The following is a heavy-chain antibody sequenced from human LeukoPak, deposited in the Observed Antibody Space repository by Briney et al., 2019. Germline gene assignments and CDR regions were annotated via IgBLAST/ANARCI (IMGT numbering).Heavy chain of an antibody. CDR2: IYYSGNT. D-gene: IGHD3/OR15-3a*01. CDR3: ARQTGSGLFILP. Sequence: SETLSLTCTVSGVSISSSNSYWGWIRQPPGKGLEWIGSIYYSGNTYYNASLKSQVSISIATSKNQFSLRLTSVTAADTAVYYCARQTGSGLFILPGGQGTLVTVSS. J-gene: IGHJ4*02. CDR1: GVSISSSNSY. V-gene: IGHV4-39*01.